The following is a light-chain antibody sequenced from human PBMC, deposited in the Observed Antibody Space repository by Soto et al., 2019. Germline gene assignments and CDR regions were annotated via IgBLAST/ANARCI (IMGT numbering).Light chain of an antibody. Sequence: DIVLTQSPGPLSLSPGDRATLSCRASQSVSTSYLAWYQQKPGQAPRLLIYGASSRATGIPDRFSGSGSGTDFTLTISGLEPEDFAVYYCQQYGNSRGTFGQGTKVEIK. V-gene: IGKV3-20*01. CDR3: QQYGNSRGT. CDR2: GAS. J-gene: IGKJ1*01. CDR1: QSVSTSY.